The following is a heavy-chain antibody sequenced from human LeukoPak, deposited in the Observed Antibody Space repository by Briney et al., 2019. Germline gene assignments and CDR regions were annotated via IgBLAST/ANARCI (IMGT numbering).Heavy chain of an antibody. CDR1: AFTFSSYA. CDR3: AKDHDFWSGYSVGGIDY. V-gene: IGHV3-23*01. CDR2: ISGSSGST. Sequence: GRSLRLSCALSAFTFSSYAMSWDRPPQGKGLEWDSAISGSSGSTYYADSVKGRFTISRDNSKNTLYLQMHSLRAEDTAVYYCAKDHDFWSGYSVGGIDYWGQGTLVTVSS. J-gene: IGHJ4*02. D-gene: IGHD3-3*01.